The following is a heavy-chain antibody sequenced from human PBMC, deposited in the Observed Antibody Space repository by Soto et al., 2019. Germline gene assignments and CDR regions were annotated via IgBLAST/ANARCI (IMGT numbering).Heavy chain of an antibody. CDR3: ARSPRFVVVPAARGGRFDP. CDR2: ISSSSSYT. V-gene: IGHV3-11*05. J-gene: IGHJ5*02. CDR1: GFTFSDYY. D-gene: IGHD2-2*01. Sequence: QVQLVESGGGLVKPGGSLRLSCAASGFTFSDYYMSWIRQAPGKGLEWVSYISSSSSYTNYADSVKGRFTISRDNAKNSLYLQMNSLRAEDTAVYYCARSPRFVVVPAARGGRFDPWGQGTLVTVSS.